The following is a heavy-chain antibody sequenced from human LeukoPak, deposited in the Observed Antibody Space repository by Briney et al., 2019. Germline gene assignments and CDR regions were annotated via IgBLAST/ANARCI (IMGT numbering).Heavy chain of an antibody. D-gene: IGHD3-10*01. V-gene: IGHV3-11*04. J-gene: IGHJ4*02. CDR2: ISGISHNI. CDR3: ARDLSNGGFSD. CDR1: GFIFSDFY. Sequence: GGSLRLSCAPSGFIFSDFYMSWIRQAPGKGLERVSYISGISHNIQYADSVKGRFTVSRDNAKKSLYLQMNSLRAEDTAVYFCARDLSNGGFSDWDQGTLVTVSS.